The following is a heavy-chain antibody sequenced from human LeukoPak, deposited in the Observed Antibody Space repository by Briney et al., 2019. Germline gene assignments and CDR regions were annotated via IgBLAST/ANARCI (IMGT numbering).Heavy chain of an antibody. D-gene: IGHD2-15*01. CDR3: VRDRYCSGGSGYSPSLTGYFQD. J-gene: IGHJ1*01. Sequence: GGSLRLSCAASGFTFSSYGMHWVRQAPGKGLEGVAVIWYDGSNKYYADSVKGRFSISRENSKNALYMRMNSLRAEDTAVYFCVRDRYCSGGSGYSPSLTGYFQDWGQGTLVTVSS. CDR1: GFTFSSYG. CDR2: IWYDGSNK. V-gene: IGHV3-33*01.